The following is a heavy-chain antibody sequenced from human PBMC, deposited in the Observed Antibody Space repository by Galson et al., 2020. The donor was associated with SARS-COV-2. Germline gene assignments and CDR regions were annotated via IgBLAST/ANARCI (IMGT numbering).Heavy chain of an antibody. CDR1: GFTVTNTY. J-gene: IGHJ4*02. CDR2: IYSGGST. V-gene: IGHV3-53*01. D-gene: IGHD3-22*01. CDR3: ARGVVGGGDYFDY. Sequence: GGSLRLSCAASGFTVTNTYMIWVRQAPGKGLEWVSVIYSGGSTYYADSVKGRFTISRDKSKNTLNLQMNGLTAEDTAVYYCARGVVGGGDYFDYWGQGTPVTVSS.